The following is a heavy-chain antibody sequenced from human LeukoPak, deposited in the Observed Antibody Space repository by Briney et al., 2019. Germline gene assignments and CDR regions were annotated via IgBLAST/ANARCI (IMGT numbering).Heavy chain of an antibody. J-gene: IGHJ4*02. CDR3: ARRRLSYGSGSSHFDY. Sequence: SETLSLTCPVDGGSFSGYYWSWIRQPPGKGLEWIGEINHSGSTNYNPSLKSRVTISVDTSKNRFSLKLGSVTAADTAVYYCARRRLSYGSGSSHFDYWGQGTLVTVSS. CDR2: INHSGST. CDR1: GGSFSGYY. D-gene: IGHD3-10*01. V-gene: IGHV4-34*01.